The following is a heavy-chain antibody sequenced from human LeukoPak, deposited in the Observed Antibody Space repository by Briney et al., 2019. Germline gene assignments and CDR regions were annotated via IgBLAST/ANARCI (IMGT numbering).Heavy chain of an antibody. J-gene: IGHJ4*02. CDR2: VSAYNGNT. D-gene: IGHD6-13*01. Sequence: ASVKVSCKASGYTFTSYGISWVRQAPGQGLEWMGWVSAYNGNTNYAQKLQGRVTMTTDTSTSTAYMELRSLRSDDTAVYYCARDTSSSLDVGPSDYWGQGTLVTVSS. CDR1: GYTFTSYG. V-gene: IGHV1-18*01. CDR3: ARDTSSSLDVGPSDY.